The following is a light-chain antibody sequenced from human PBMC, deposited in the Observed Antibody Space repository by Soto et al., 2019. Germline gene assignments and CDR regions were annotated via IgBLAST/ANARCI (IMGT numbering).Light chain of an antibody. CDR2: EVT. CDR1: SSDVGGYNY. V-gene: IGLV2-8*01. Sequence: QSALTQPPSASGSPGQSVTISCTGTSSDVGGYNYVSRYQQYPGRAPKLMIYEVTKRPSGVPDRFSGSKSGNTASLTVSGLQAEDEAEYYCSSYAASNNFYFVFGGGTKVTVL. CDR3: SSYAASNNFYFV. J-gene: IGLJ3*02.